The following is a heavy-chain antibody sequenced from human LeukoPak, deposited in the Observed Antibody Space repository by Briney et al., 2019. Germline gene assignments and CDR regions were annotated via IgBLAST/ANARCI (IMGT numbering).Heavy chain of an antibody. J-gene: IGHJ6*04. CDR3: ARDLGYCTSTSCYSLYGMDV. D-gene: IGHD2-2*02. Sequence: GGSLRLSCAASGFTFSSYEMNWVRQAPEKGLEWVSYISSSGSTIHYADSVKGRFTISRDDAKNSLYLQMNSLRAEDTAVYYCARDLGYCTSTSCYSLYGMDVWGKGTTVTVSS. CDR1: GFTFSSYE. V-gene: IGHV3-48*03. CDR2: ISSSGSTI.